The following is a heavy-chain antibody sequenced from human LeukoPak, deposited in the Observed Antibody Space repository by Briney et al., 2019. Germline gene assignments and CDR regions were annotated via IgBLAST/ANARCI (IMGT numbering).Heavy chain of an antibody. D-gene: IGHD5-18*01. CDR3: ARVAPGYTYAYGAPYYFDN. V-gene: IGHV3-53*04. CDR1: GFTVSTNY. CDR2: IYSGGIT. J-gene: IGHJ4*02. Sequence: GGSLRLSCAASGFTVSTNYMSWVRQAPGKGLDWVSVIYSGGITYYADSVKGRFTISRHDSKNTVYLQMNSLRAEDTALYYCARVAPGYTYAYGAPYYFDNWGQGTLVTVSS.